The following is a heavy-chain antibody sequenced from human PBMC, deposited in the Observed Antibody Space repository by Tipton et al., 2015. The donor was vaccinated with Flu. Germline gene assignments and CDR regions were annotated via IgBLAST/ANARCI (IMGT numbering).Heavy chain of an antibody. CDR3: ARGLNYLDASAYEMRFDF. D-gene: IGHD3-22*01. Sequence: TLSLTCAVSGTSITTSYWIWLRQPPGKGLECVGSVYFPGRNRYNPSLGSRVTISQDTSNNQFSLKLTSVTVADTAVYYCARGLNYLDASAYEMRFDFWGQGILVTVSS. CDR1: GTSITTSY. CDR2: VYFPGRN. V-gene: IGHV4-59*01. J-gene: IGHJ4*02.